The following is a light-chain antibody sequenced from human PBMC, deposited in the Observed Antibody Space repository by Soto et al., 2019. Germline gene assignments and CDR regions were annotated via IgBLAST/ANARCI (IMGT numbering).Light chain of an antibody. J-gene: IGKJ5*01. Sequence: IQLTQSPSSLSASVGDRVTITCRASQGISSYLAWYQQKPGKAPKLLIYAASTLQSGVPSRFSGSGSGTDFTLTNSSLQPEDFATYYCQQLNSYPLTFGQGTRLEIK. V-gene: IGKV1-9*01. CDR1: QGISSY. CDR2: AAS. CDR3: QQLNSYPLT.